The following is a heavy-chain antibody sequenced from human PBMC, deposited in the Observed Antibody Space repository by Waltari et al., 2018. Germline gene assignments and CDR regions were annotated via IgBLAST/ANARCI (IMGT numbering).Heavy chain of an antibody. CDR3: AREGCTNGVCRANPSYYYYGMDV. D-gene: IGHD2-8*01. Sequence: QVQLVQSGAEVKKPGSSVKVSCKASGGTFSSYAISWVRQAPGQGLEWMGGIIPIFGTANYAQKFQGRVTITADESTSTAYMELSSLRSEDTAVYYCAREGCTNGVCRANPSYYYYGMDVWGQGTTVTVSS. CDR2: IIPIFGTA. V-gene: IGHV1-69*12. J-gene: IGHJ6*02. CDR1: GGTFSSYA.